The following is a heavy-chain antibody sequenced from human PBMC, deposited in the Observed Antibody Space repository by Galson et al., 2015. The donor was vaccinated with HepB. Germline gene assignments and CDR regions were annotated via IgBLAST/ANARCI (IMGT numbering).Heavy chain of an antibody. D-gene: IGHD3-3*01. CDR2: IDPDDSYT. CDR3: TRHKGFNNWSFAN. J-gene: IGHJ4*02. Sequence: QSGAEVKKPGESLRISCQASGYRFTTSWISWVRQMPGKGLEWMGRIDPDDSYTYYSPSFQGRVIFSTDRSISTAYLQWTSLKASDTAMYYCTRHKGFNNWSFANWGQGTLVTVSS. CDR1: GYRFTTSW. V-gene: IGHV5-10-1*01.